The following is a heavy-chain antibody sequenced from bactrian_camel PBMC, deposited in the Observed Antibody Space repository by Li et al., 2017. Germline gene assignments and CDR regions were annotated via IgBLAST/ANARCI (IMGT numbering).Heavy chain of an antibody. CDR2: VDKDGIT. J-gene: IGHJ6*01. V-gene: IGHV3S53*01. CDR3: AAGQGVGWCLDVIRVGAEPDFDY. D-gene: IGHD5*01. CDR1: GNTGTTYC. Sequence: QLVESGGRSVRAGGTLTLSCVLSGNTGTTYCMAWFRQVPGKKREGVAHVDKDGITRYADSVKGRFTISKDNAKNTLYLQINSLKPEDSATYYCAAGQGVGWCLDVIRVGAEPDFDYWGHGTQVTVS.